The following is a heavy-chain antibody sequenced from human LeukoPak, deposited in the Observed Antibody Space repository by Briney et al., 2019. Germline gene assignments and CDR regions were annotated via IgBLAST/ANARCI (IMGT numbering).Heavy chain of an antibody. CDR3: VRRVATSTFDY. J-gene: IGHJ4*02. D-gene: IGHD5-12*01. CDR1: GFSFSTYS. CDR2: IRSGSRYI. Sequence: GGSLRLSCAASGFSFSTYSMNWVRQAPGKGLEWVSSIRSGSRYIYYAESVKGRFTISRDNSKNTLYLQMSSLRAEDTAVYYCVRRVATSTFDYWGQGTLVTVSS. V-gene: IGHV3-21*01.